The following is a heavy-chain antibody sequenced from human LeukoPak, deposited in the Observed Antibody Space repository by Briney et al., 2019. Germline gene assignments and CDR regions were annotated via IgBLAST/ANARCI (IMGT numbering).Heavy chain of an antibody. D-gene: IGHD3-9*01. J-gene: IGHJ4*02. CDR1: GGPLTPNTFY. CDR2: VYYTGIT. CDR3: ARHGILTDHSIRY. V-gene: IGHV4-39*01. Sequence: PSETLSLPCTLSGGPLTPNTFYWGWVPPPPGKGLEWIGTVYYTGITHYNPSLKSRITISVDTSKNHFSLNLTSVTAADTAVYFCARHGILTDHSIRYWGQGLLVTVSS.